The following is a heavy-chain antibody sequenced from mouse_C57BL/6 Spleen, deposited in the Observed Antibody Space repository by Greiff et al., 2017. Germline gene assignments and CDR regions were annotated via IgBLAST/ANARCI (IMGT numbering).Heavy chain of an antibody. CDR1: GYAFSSSW. Sequence: VQLQESGPELVKPGASVKISCKASGYAFSSSWMNWVKQRPGKGLEWIGRIYPGDGDTNYNGKFKGKATLTADKSSSTAYMQLSSLTSEDSAVYFCARSLYDYGWFAYWGQGTLVTVSA. CDR2: IYPGDGDT. V-gene: IGHV1-82*01. J-gene: IGHJ3*01. D-gene: IGHD2-4*01. CDR3: ARSLYDYGWFAY.